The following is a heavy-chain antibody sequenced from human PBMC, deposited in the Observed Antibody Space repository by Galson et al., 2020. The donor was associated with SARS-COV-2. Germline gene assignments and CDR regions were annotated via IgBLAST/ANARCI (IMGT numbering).Heavy chain of an antibody. Sequence: GESLKISCTASGFTFGNFWMPWVRQAPGKGLVWVSRINSEGNITSYADSVRGRFTISRDNAKNTLYLQMNSLRVEDTAVYYCTATRAYWGQGTLVTVSS. CDR2: INSEGNIT. CDR1: GFTFGNFW. CDR3: TATRAY. V-gene: IGHV3-74*01. D-gene: IGHD1-26*01. J-gene: IGHJ4*02.